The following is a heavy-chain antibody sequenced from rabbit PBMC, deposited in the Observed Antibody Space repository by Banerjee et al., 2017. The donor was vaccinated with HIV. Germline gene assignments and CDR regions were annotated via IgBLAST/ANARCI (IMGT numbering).Heavy chain of an antibody. V-gene: IGHV1S45*01. J-gene: IGHJ4*01. CDR3: ARNVAYISL. D-gene: IGHD1-1*01. CDR1: GFDLSSAYH. CDR2: IYTGSSGST. Sequence: QEQLVESGGDLVQSEGSLTLTCKASGFDLSSAYHMCWVRQAPGKGLEWIGCIYTGSSGSTYYASWAKGRFTISKTSSTTVTLQMPSLTAADTATYFCARNVAYISLWGQGTLVTVS.